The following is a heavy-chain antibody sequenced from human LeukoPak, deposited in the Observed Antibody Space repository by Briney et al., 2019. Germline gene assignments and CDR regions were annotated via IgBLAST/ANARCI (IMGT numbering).Heavy chain of an antibody. Sequence: GESLKISCQGSGSPFTSYWIGWVRQMPGKGLEWIGIIDPGDSDTRYSPSFQGQVSISVDKSISTAYLQWSSLKASDTAMYYCARPPGDYGDYLSDPGFFDHWGQGTLVTVSS. D-gene: IGHD4-17*01. CDR3: ARPPGDYGDYLSDPGFFDH. CDR1: GSPFTSYW. J-gene: IGHJ4*02. V-gene: IGHV5-51*01. CDR2: IDPGDSDT.